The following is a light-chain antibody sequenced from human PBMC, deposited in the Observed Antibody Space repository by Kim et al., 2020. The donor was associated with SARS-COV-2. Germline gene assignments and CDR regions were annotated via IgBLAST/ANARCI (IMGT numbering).Light chain of an antibody. J-gene: IGKJ3*01. V-gene: IGKV2-30*01. CDR1: QCLVYSDENIY. Sequence: PSSFSYRSSQCLVYSDENIYLNCFPQRPGQSPRRLICKVSNRDSGVPDRFSGSVSGTDFTLQISRVEAEYVGVYYCMQGTHWPFTFGPGTKVDIK. CDR3: MQGTHWPFT. CDR2: KVS.